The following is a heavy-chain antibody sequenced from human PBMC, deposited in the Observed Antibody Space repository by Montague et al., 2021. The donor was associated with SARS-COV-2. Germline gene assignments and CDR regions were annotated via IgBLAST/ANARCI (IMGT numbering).Heavy chain of an antibody. D-gene: IGHD3-3*01. CDR3: AKETTFGVDTSIDF. J-gene: IGHJ4*02. CDR1: GFTFSDYA. CDR2: VCGCDIV. V-gene: IGHV3-23*01. Sequence: SLRLSCAASGFTFSDYAMSWVRQAPGKGLEWVSSVCGCDIVFNANSVRGRFTIARDNSKNTLYLEMNSLRADDTAVYYCAKETTFGVDTSIDFWGQGTLVTVSS.